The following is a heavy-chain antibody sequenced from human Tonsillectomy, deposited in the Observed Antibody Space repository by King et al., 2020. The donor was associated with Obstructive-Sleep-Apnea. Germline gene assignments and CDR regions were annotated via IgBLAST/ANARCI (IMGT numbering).Heavy chain of an antibody. CDR2: IRGSGGST. CDR3: ARPNALYCSGGSCYYFDY. CDR1: GFTFSSYS. Sequence: DVQLVESGGGLVQPGGSLRLSCAASGFTFSSYSMRWVRQAPGKGLEWGSAIRGSGGSTYYADSVKGRFTISRDNSKNTLYLQMNSLRAEDTAVYYCARPNALYCSGGSCYYFDYWGQGTLVTVSS. D-gene: IGHD2-15*01. V-gene: IGHV3-23*04. J-gene: IGHJ4*02.